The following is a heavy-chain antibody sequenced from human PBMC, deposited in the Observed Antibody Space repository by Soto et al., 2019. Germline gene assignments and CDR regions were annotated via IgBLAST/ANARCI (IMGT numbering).Heavy chain of an antibody. D-gene: IGHD3-9*01. CDR2: INDRGSI. Sequence: QVQLQQWGAGPLRPLETLSLTCGVSGGSFSGYYWAWIRQSPGQGLEWIGEINDRGSINYNPSLKSRVSISVDTSKNHYAVNLRSVTAADTAVYYCARESHDILTGPPWVWYFDLWGRGTVVTVSS. CDR1: GGSFSGYY. J-gene: IGHJ2*01. V-gene: IGHV4-34*01. CDR3: ARESHDILTGPPWVWYFDL.